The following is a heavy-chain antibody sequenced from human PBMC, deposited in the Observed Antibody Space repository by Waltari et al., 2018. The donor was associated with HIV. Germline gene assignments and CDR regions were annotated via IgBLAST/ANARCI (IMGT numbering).Heavy chain of an antibody. CDR1: STSGVG. CDR2: IYWNDDK. CDR3: AHLGYNWFDP. V-gene: IGHV2-5*01. Sequence: STSGVGVGWIRQPPGKALEWLALIYWNDDKRYSPSLKSRLTITKDTSKNQVVLTMTNMDPVDTATYYCAHLGYNWFDPWGQGTLVTVSS. J-gene: IGHJ5*02.